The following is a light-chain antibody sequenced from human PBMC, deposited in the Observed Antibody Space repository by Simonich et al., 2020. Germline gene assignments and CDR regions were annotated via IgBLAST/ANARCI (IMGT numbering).Light chain of an antibody. Sequence: QSVLTPPPSASGTPGQRVTISCSGSSSNIGSNYVYWYQQLPGTAPKLLIYRNNQRPSGVPDRFSGSKSGTSAALAISGRRSEDEADYYCAAWDDSLSGWVFGGGTKLTVL. CDR3: AAWDDSLSGWV. CDR2: RNN. CDR1: SSNIGSNY. V-gene: IGLV1-47*01. J-gene: IGLJ3*02.